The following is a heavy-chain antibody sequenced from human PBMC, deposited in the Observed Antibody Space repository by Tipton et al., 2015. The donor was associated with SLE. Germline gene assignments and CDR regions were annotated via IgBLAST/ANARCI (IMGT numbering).Heavy chain of an antibody. CDR1: GGSISSDSYY. CDR2: IYTSGST. Sequence: TLSLTCTVSGGSISSDSYYWSWIRQPAGKGLEWIGRIYTSGSTNYNPSLKSRVTISVDTSKNQFSLKLSSVTAADTAVYYCARGGPYYYGSGSSPAEYFQYWGKGTLVPVTS. V-gene: IGHV4-61*02. D-gene: IGHD3-10*01. CDR3: ARGGPYYYGSGSSPAEYFQY. J-gene: IGHJ1*01.